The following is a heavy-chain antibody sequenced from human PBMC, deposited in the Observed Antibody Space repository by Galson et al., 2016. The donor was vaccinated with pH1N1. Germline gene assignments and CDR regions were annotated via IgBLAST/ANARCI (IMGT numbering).Heavy chain of an antibody. CDR1: GFRFSGSS. CDR3: AGRTVSCHDY. CDR2: IRSESRSFET. D-gene: IGHD2-2*01. J-gene: IGHJ4*02. V-gene: IGHV3-73*01. Sequence: SLRLSCAASGFRFSGSSIHWVRQASGKGLGWVGHIRSESRSFETAYAASVQGRFIISRDDSKNTAYLQMNSLKTEDTAVYYCAGRTVSCHDYWGQGTLVTVSS.